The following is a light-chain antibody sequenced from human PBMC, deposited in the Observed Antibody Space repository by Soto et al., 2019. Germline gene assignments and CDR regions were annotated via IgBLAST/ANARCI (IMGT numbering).Light chain of an antibody. CDR2: QAS. CDR3: QQYEYYWT. V-gene: IGKV1-5*03. J-gene: IGKJ1*01. Sequence: DIQMTQSPSTLSASVGDRVTITCRASQNIGRSLAWYQQKPGKAPKVLIYQASSLDSGVPSRFSGSGSGTEFNFTISTLPPDSVATYYCQQYEYYWTFGQGTKVDIK. CDR1: QNIGRS.